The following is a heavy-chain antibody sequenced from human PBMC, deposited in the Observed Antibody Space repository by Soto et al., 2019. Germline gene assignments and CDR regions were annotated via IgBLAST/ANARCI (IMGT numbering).Heavy chain of an antibody. CDR2: ISGSGGST. D-gene: IGHD2-2*02. CDR1: GFTFSSYA. Sequence: HPGGSLRLSCAASGFTFSSYAMSWVRQAPGKGLEWVSAISGSGGSTYYADSVKGRFTISRDNSKNTLYLQMNSLRAEDTAVYYCANARHSEHLEYCSSTSCYTGDGMDVWGQGTTVTVSS. V-gene: IGHV3-23*01. J-gene: IGHJ6*02. CDR3: ANARHSEHLEYCSSTSCYTGDGMDV.